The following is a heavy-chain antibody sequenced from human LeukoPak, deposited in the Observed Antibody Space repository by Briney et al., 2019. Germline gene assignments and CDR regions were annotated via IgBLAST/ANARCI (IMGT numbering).Heavy chain of an antibody. Sequence: SVKVSCKASGGTFSSYAISWVRQAPGQGLEWMGGIIPIFGTANYAQKFQGRVTITADKSTSTAYMELSSLRSEDTAVYYCARLGGYDEYYYYYMDVWGKGTTVTVSS. J-gene: IGHJ6*03. CDR1: GGTFSSYA. D-gene: IGHD5-12*01. CDR2: IIPIFGTA. CDR3: ARLGGYDEYYYYYMDV. V-gene: IGHV1-69*06.